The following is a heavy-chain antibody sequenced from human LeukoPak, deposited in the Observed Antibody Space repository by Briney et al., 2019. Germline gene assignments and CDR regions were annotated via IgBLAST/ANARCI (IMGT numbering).Heavy chain of an antibody. CDR3: ARRYCGGDCYYDAFDI. D-gene: IGHD2-21*02. CDR2: INPNSGGT. V-gene: IGHV1-2*04. CDR1: GYTFTGYY. J-gene: IGHJ3*02. Sequence: GASVKVSCKASGYTFTGYYMHWVRQAPGQGLEWMGWINPNSGGTNYAQKCQGWVTMTRDTSISTAYMELSRLRSDDTAVYYCARRYCGGDCYYDAFDIWGQGTMVTVSS.